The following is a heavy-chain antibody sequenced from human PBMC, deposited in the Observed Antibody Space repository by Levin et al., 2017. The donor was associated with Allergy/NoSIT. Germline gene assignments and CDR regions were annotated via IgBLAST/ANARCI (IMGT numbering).Heavy chain of an antibody. CDR2: ISYDGSNK. Sequence: TGGSLRLSCAASGFTFSYYGMNWVRQTPGKGLEWVAVISYDGSNKYYADSVKGRFTISRDNSKNTVVLQMNTLRPDDTAVYYCAKENDSSGYRLYYFDSWGQGTLVTVSS. D-gene: IGHD3-22*01. CDR3: AKENDSSGYRLYYFDS. CDR1: GFTFSYYG. V-gene: IGHV3-30*18. J-gene: IGHJ4*02.